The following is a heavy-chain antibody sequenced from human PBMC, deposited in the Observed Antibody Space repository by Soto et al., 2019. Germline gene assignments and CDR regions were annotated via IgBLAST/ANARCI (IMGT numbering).Heavy chain of an antibody. CDR1: GYTFTTYP. D-gene: IGHD3-22*01. Sequence: QVQLVQSGAEVKKPGASVKVSCKTSGYTFTTYPMHWVRQAPGQRLEWMGWINAGNGNTKYSEKFQGRVTITRDTSASIGYMELSSLRSEDTAVYYCARINYYDSSQPSDYWGQGTLVTVSS. CDR3: ARINYYDSSQPSDY. V-gene: IGHV1-3*01. CDR2: INAGNGNT. J-gene: IGHJ4*02.